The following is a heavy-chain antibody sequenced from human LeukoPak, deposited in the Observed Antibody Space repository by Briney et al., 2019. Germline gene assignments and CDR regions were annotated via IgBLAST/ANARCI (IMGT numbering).Heavy chain of an antibody. CDR2: ISSSGTNI. V-gene: IGHV3-48*03. Sequence: GGSLRLSCAASGFTFRNYEMNWVRQAPGKGLEWVSYISSSGTNIKYADSVRGRFTISRNNAKNSLYLQMNSLRAKDTAVYYCARNLADVWGQGTTVTVSS. J-gene: IGHJ6*02. CDR1: GFTFRNYE. CDR3: ARNLADV.